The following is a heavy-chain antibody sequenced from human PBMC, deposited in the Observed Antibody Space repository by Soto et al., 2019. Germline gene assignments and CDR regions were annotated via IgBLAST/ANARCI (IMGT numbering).Heavy chain of an antibody. Sequence: QVQLQQWGAGLLKPSETLSLTCAVYGGSFSGYYWSWIRQPPGKGLEWIGEINHSGSTNYNPSLKSRVTISVDTSKNQFSLKLSSVTAADTAVYYCARGVRRYCSSTSCRGGGYYYYYYGMDVWDQGTTVTVSS. V-gene: IGHV4-34*01. CDR2: INHSGST. CDR3: ARGVRRYCSSTSCRGGGYYYYYYGMDV. D-gene: IGHD2-2*01. CDR1: GGSFSGYY. J-gene: IGHJ6*02.